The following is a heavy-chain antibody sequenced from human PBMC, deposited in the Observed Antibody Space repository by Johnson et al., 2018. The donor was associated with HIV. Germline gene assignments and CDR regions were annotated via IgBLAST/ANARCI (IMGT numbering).Heavy chain of an antibody. CDR2: IYSGGST. J-gene: IGHJ3*02. Sequence: QMQLVESGGGVVQPGRSLRLSCAASGFTFSSYGMHWVRQAPGKGLEWVSVIYSGGSTYYADSVKGRFTISRDNSKNSLYLQMNSLRAEDTAVYYCARIPGSGWEHDAFDIWGQGTMVTVSS. V-gene: IGHV3-NL1*01. CDR3: ARIPGSGWEHDAFDI. CDR1: GFTFSSYG. D-gene: IGHD6-19*01.